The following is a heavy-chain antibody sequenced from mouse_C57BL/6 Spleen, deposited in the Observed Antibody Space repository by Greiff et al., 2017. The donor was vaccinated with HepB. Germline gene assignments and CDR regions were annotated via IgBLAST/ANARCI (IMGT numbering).Heavy chain of an antibody. CDR3: ARATTVVSFDY. D-gene: IGHD1-1*01. CDR2: IYPGSGNT. J-gene: IGHJ2*01. V-gene: IGHV1-76*01. Sequence: VMLVESGAELVRPGASVKLSCKASGYTFTDYYINWVKQRPGQGLEWIARIYPGSGNTYYNEKFKGKATLTAEKSSSNAYRQLSSLTSEDSAVYFGARATTVVSFDYWGQGTTLTVSS. CDR1: GYTFTDYY.